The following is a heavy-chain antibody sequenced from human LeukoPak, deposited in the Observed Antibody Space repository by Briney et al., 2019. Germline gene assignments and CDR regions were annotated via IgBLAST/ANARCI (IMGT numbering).Heavy chain of an antibody. V-gene: IGHV1-2*02. D-gene: IGHD5-18*01. CDR1: GYTFTGYY. Sequence: ASVKVSCKAFGYTFTGYYFHWVRQAPGQGLEWMGWINPNSGGTNYAQKFQGRVTMTRDTSISTAYMELSRLRSDDTAVYYCARAGVDTTMGGIDYWGQGTLVTVSS. CDR3: ARAGVDTTMGGIDY. J-gene: IGHJ4*02. CDR2: INPNSGGT.